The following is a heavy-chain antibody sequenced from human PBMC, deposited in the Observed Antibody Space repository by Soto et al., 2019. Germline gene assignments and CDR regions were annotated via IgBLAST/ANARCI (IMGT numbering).Heavy chain of an antibody. CDR3: GRGPFSSSYIDY. Sequence: GGSLRLAWAASGFTFSNDAMHWVRQAPGKGLEWVAVITYDGFTQIYADSVRGRFTFSRDNSTSTLSLQMNSLRPDDTAVYYFGRGPFSSSYIDYWGQGTLVTVSS. J-gene: IGHJ4*02. CDR1: GFTFSNDA. D-gene: IGHD6-6*01. CDR2: ITYDGFTQ. V-gene: IGHV3-30*03.